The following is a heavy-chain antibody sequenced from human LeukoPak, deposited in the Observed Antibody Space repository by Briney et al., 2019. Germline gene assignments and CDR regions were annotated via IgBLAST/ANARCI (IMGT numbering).Heavy chain of an antibody. CDR1: GYTFTSYA. CDR3: ATAGSSEIPLYYFDY. D-gene: IGHD1-26*01. Sequence: VASVKVSCKASGYTFTSYAMNWVRQAPGQGLEWMGWINTNTGNPTYAQGFTGRFVFSLDTSVSTAYLQISSLKAEDTAVYYCATAGSSEIPLYYFDYWGQGTLVTVSS. V-gene: IGHV7-4-1*02. J-gene: IGHJ4*02. CDR2: INTNTGNP.